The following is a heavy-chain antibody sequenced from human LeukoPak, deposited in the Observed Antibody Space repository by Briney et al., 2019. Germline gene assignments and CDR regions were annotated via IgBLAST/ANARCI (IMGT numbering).Heavy chain of an antibody. V-gene: IGHV4-59*01. CDR3: ARGRFLDAFDI. CDR2: IYYSGST. J-gene: IGHJ3*02. D-gene: IGHD3-3*01. Sequence: PSETLSLTCTVSGGSIDSYYWSWSRQPRGKGLEWIGYIYYSGSTKYKPSLKSRVTITVDTSKNQFSLKLSSVTAADTAVYYCARGRFLDAFDIWGQGTMVTVSS. CDR1: GGSIDSYY.